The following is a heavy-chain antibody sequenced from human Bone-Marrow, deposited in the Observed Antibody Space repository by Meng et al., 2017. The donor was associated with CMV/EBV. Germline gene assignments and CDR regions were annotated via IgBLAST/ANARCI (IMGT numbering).Heavy chain of an antibody. J-gene: IGHJ4*02. CDR2: IIHIFGTA. V-gene: IGHV1-69*01. CDR1: GGTFSSYA. D-gene: IGHD3-10*01. CDR3: ARGLGGSDY. Sequence: KVCGKESGGTFSSYAISWVRQDPGQGLEWMGGIIHIFGTANYAQKFQGRVTITADESTSTAYMELSSLRSEDTAVYYCARGLGGSDYWGQGTLVTVSS.